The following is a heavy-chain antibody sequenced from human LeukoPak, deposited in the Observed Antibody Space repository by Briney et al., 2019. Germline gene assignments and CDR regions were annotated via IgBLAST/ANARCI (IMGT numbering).Heavy chain of an antibody. V-gene: IGHV4-61*02. CDR3: ARDQSVGYYYMDV. J-gene: IGHJ6*03. Sequence: SETLSLTCTVSGGSISSGSYYWSWIRQPAGKGLEWIGRIYISGSTNYNPSLKSRVTISVDTSKNQFSLKLSSVTAADTAVYYCARDQSVGYYYMDVWGKGTTVTVSS. CDR2: IYISGST. CDR1: GGSISSGSYY.